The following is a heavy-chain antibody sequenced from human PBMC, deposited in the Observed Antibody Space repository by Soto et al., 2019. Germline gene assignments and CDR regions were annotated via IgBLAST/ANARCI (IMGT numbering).Heavy chain of an antibody. D-gene: IGHD3-3*01. CDR2: INPSGGST. V-gene: IGHV1-46*01. CDR3: ARDRKRSYDFWSGYHNWFDP. J-gene: IGHJ5*02. Sequence: ASVKVSCKASGYTFTSYYIHWVRQAPGQGLEWMGIINPSGGSTSYAQKFQGRVTMTTDTSTSTAYMELRSLRSDDTAVYYCARDRKRSYDFWSGYHNWFDPWGQGTLVTVSS. CDR1: GYTFTSYY.